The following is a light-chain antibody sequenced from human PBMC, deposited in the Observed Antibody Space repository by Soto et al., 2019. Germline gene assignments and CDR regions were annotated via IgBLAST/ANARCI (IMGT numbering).Light chain of an antibody. Sequence: DIQITQSPSTLSGSVGARVTITGRASQTISSWLGWYQQKPGKAPKLLIYDASALPRGVPSRFSGSGSGTKFTLTIASLQPDDFATYYCQQYETFSGTFGPGTKVDIK. CDR3: QQYETFSGT. V-gene: IGKV1-5*01. CDR1: QTISSW. J-gene: IGKJ1*01. CDR2: DAS.